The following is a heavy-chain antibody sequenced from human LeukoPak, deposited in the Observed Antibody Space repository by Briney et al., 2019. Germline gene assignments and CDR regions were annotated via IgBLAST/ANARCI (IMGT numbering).Heavy chain of an antibody. V-gene: IGHV4-59*08. J-gene: IGHJ5*02. CDR3: AVMYRSSWYWFDP. D-gene: IGHD6-13*01. Sequence: SETLSLTCTVSGASISSDYWNWIRQPPGKGLEWMGYIYYSGSTNYNPSLQSRVTISVDTSKNQFSLKLSSVTAADTAVYYCAVMYRSSWYWFDPWGQGTLVTVSS. CDR2: IYYSGST. CDR1: GASISSDY.